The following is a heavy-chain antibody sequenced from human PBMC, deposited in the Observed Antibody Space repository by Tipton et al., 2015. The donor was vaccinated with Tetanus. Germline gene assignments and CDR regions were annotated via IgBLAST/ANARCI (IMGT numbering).Heavy chain of an antibody. CDR3: AKDPASRGWFDP. V-gene: IGHV3-23*01. J-gene: IGHJ5*02. CDR2: ISVRGSHT. CDR1: GFSFSNYA. Sequence: SGFSFSNYAMAWVRQAPGKGLEWVSGISVRGSHTYYADPVKGRFSISRDNSKNTVYLQMNSLRDEDTAVYYCAKDPASRGWFDPWGQGTLVSVSS.